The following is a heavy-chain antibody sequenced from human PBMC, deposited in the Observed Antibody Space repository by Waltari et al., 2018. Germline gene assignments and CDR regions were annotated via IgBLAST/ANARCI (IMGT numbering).Heavy chain of an antibody. CDR2: MYYSGST. Sequence: TCPVSGDSIRSSSYYWGWVRQPPGKGLEWIGNMYYSGSTYYNPSLKSRVTISGDTSKSQFSLKLSSVTAADTSMYYCVRHARTTSGGKHFDHWGQGMLVTVSP. CDR1: GDSIRSSSYY. J-gene: IGHJ4*02. V-gene: IGHV4-39*01. CDR3: VRHARTTSGGKHFDH. D-gene: IGHD2-15*01.